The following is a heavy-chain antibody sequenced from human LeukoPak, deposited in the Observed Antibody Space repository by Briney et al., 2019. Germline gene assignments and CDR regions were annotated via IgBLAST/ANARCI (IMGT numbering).Heavy chain of an antibody. CDR2: IYYSGST. CDR1: GGSISSSSYY. D-gene: IGHD1-26*01. CDR3: ARHRTKWDDAFDI. V-gene: IGHV4-39*01. J-gene: IGHJ3*02. Sequence: SETLSLTCTVSGGSISSSSYYWGWIRQLPGQGLEWIGSIYYSGSTNYNPSLKSRVTISVDTSKNQFSLKLSSVTAADTAVYYCARHRTKWDDAFDIWGQGTMVTVSS.